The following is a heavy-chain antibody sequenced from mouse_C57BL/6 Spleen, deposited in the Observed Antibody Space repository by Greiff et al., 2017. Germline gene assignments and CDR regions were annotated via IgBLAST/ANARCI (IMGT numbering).Heavy chain of an antibody. D-gene: IGHD1-1*01. Sequence: DVHLVESGGGLVKPGGSLKLSCAASGFTFSDYGMHWVRQAPEKGLEWVAYISSGSSTIYYADTVKGRFTISRDNAKNTLFLQMTSLRSEDTAMYYCARPLYYYDSSYFDYWGQGTTLTVSS. CDR1: GFTFSDYG. CDR3: ARPLYYYDSSYFDY. CDR2: ISSGSSTI. J-gene: IGHJ2*01. V-gene: IGHV5-17*01.